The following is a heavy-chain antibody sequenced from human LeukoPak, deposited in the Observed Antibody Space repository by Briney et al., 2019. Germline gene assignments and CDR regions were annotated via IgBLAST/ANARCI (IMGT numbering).Heavy chain of an antibody. CDR1: GGSISSGDYY. J-gene: IGHJ2*01. D-gene: IGHD3-22*01. V-gene: IGHV4-30-4*01. CDR3: ARVGDSSGYYYTYWYFDL. CDR2: IYYSGST. Sequence: SETLSLTCTVSGGSISSGDYYWSWIRQPPGKGLEWIGYIYYSGSTYYNPSLKSRVTISVDTSKNQFSLKLSSVTAADTAVYYCARVGDSSGYYYTYWYFDLWGRGTLVTVSS.